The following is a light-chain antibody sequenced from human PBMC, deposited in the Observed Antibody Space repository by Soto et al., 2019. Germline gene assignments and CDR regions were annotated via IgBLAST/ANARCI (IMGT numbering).Light chain of an antibody. CDR3: QQYNNWPRT. V-gene: IGKV3-15*01. Sequence: EVVLTQSPATLSLSPGEGATLSCRASQSVSSDLAWYHQKPGQAPRLLIYGASTRATGIPARFSGSGSGTEFTLTINSLQSEDFAVYYCQQYNNWPRTFGQGTTGDIK. J-gene: IGKJ1*01. CDR1: QSVSSD. CDR2: GAS.